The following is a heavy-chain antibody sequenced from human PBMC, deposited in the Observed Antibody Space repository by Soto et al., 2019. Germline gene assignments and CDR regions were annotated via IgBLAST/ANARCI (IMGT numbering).Heavy chain of an antibody. CDR2: ISGSGGRT. CDR1: GFPFSSYA. CDR3: AKGGYYSLFDI. D-gene: IGHD3-16*01. J-gene: IGHJ3*02. V-gene: IGHV3-23*01. Sequence: GGSLRLSCVASGFPFSSYAMSWVRQTSGKGLEWVSGISGSGGRTYYADSVKGRFTISRDNSNNTLSLQMHILRVEDTAVYFCAKGGYYSLFDIWGQGTMVTVSS.